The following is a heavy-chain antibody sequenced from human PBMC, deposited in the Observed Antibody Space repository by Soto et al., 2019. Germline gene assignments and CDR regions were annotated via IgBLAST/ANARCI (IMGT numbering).Heavy chain of an antibody. Sequence: ASVKVSCKASGGTFSSYAISWVRQAPGQGLEWMGGIIPIFGTANYAQKFQGRVTITADESTSTAYVELSSLRSEDTAVYYCARAKSSGWCDYWGQGPWSPSPQ. V-gene: IGHV1-69*13. CDR2: IIPIFGTA. J-gene: IGHJ4*02. D-gene: IGHD6-19*01. CDR3: ARAKSSGWCDY. CDR1: GGTFSSYA.